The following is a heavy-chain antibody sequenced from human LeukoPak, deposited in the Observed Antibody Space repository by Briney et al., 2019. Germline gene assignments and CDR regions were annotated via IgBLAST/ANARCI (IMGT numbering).Heavy chain of an antibody. CDR2: TYYTGST. CDR1: GGSISSYY. V-gene: IGHV4-59*01. D-gene: IGHD7-27*01. Sequence: SETLSLTCTVSGGSISSYYWSWIRQPPGKGLEWIGYTYYTGSTSYNPSLKSRVTISADTSKNEFSLKLNSVTAADTAVYYCASRKLGNDYWGQGTLVTVSS. J-gene: IGHJ4*02. CDR3: ASRKLGNDY.